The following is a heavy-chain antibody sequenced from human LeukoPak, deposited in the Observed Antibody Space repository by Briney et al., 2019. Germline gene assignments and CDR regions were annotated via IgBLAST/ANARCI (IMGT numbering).Heavy chain of an antibody. J-gene: IGHJ6*03. CDR3: ARGLKRYCSGGSCYSRGVNYMDV. D-gene: IGHD2-15*01. V-gene: IGHV4-34*01. CDR1: GGSFRGYY. Sequence: SETLSLTCAVYGGSFRGYYWSWIRQPPGKGLEWIGEINHSGSTNYNPSLKSRVTISVDTSKNQFSLKLSSVTAADTAVYYCARGLKRYCSGGSCYSRGVNYMDVWGKGTTVTVSS. CDR2: INHSGST.